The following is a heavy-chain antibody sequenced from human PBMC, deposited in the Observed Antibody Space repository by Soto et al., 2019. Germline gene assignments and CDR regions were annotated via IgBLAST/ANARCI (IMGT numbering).Heavy chain of an antibody. D-gene: IGHD1-26*01. CDR2: VRTKINDYAT. Sequence: GGSLRLSCSVSGLTCSVSVIHWVRQPPGKGLEWVGRVRTKINDYATSYSESVKGRFTISRDDSKNTAWLQMNSLRADDTAVYYCAKVGPHRQTTEALDWFDPWGQGTLVTVSS. CDR3: AKVGPHRQTTEALDWFDP. CDR1: GLTCSVSV. J-gene: IGHJ5*02. V-gene: IGHV3-73*01.